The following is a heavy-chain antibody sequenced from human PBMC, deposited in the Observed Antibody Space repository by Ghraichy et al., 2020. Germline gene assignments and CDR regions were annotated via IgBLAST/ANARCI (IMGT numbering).Heavy chain of an antibody. Sequence: GGSLRLSCAASGFTFSSSWMHWVRQVPGKGPAWVSRISSDGTRTTYAESVTGRFTISRDNAKNTLFLQMNSLRAEDTAVYYCAREESGGSGYYKSWGQGTLFTVSS. J-gene: IGHJ5*02. V-gene: IGHV3-74*01. CDR1: GFTFSSSW. D-gene: IGHD3-3*01. CDR3: AREESGGSGYYKS. CDR2: ISSDGTRT.